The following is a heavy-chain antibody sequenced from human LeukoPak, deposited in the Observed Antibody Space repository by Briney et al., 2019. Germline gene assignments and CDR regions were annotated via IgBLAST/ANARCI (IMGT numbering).Heavy chain of an antibody. J-gene: IGHJ4*02. D-gene: IGHD6-19*01. CDR2: IWYDGSNK. V-gene: IGHV3-33*08. Sequence: GGSLRLSCAASGFTVSNNYMSWVRQAPGKGLEWVAVIWYDGSNKYYADSVKGRFTISRDNSKNTLYLQVNSLRAEDTAVYYCARDDVAVTGALDFWGQGTLVTVSS. CDR1: GFTVSNNY. CDR3: ARDDVAVTGALDF.